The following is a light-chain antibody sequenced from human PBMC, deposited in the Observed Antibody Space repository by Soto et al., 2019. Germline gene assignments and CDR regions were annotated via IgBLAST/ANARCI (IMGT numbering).Light chain of an antibody. J-gene: IGKJ1*01. CDR3: QQYGSSPRKT. V-gene: IGKV3-20*01. Sequence: EIVLTQSPGTLSLSPGERATLSCRASQSVSSSYLAWYQQKPGQAPRFLIYGASSRATGIPDRFSGSGSGTDFTLTISRLEPEDFAVYYCQQYGSSPRKTFGQGTKVEFK. CDR2: GAS. CDR1: QSVSSSY.